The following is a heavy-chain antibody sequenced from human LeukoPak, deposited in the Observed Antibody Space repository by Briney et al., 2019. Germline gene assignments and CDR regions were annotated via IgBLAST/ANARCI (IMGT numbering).Heavy chain of an antibody. Sequence: SETLSLTCTVSGGSITSGVYYWSWIRQPPGKGLEWIGYIYHSGSTYYNPSLKSRVTLSVDRSKNQISLKLTSVTAADTAVYYCARASGGFLAGHYYYYYMDVWGKGTTVTVSS. D-gene: IGHD3-3*01. J-gene: IGHJ6*03. V-gene: IGHV4-30-2*01. CDR2: IYHSGST. CDR3: ARASGGFLAGHYYYYYMDV. CDR1: GGSITSGVYY.